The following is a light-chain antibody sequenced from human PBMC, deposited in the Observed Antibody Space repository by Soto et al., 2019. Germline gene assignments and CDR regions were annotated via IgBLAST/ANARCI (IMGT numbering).Light chain of an antibody. CDR1: QSISGW. CDR2: DVS. J-gene: IGKJ1*01. CDR3: QQYNSYPWT. Sequence: DIQMTQSPSTLSASVGDRVTITCRASQSISGWLAWCQQKPGKAPKLLIYDVSSLESGVPSRFSGSGSGTEFTLAISSLQPDDFATYYCQQYNSYPWTFGQGTKVDI. V-gene: IGKV1-5*01.